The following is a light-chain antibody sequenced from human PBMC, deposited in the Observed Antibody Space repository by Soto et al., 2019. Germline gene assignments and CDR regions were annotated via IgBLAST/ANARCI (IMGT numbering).Light chain of an antibody. CDR3: QQFDSVPCT. Sequence: IQMTQSPSSLSASVGDRITITCQASQDTKNYVLWYQHKPGKAPTLLIYDAASLGTGVSSRFSGSGSGTHFTLAISSLQPEDIATYYCQQFDSVPCTFGQGTKLEIK. V-gene: IGKV1-33*01. CDR2: DAA. J-gene: IGKJ2*02. CDR1: QDTKNY.